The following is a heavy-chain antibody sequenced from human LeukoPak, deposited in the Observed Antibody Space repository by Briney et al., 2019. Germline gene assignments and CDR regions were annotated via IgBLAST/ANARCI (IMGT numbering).Heavy chain of an antibody. CDR2: ISVAGDT. D-gene: IGHD6-19*01. V-gene: IGHV3-13*01. CDR3: ARQAVAGREDCFDI. Sequence: GGSLRLSCAASGFTFSRYDVHWVRQATGEGLEWVSAISVAGDTYYADSVKGRFTISRENAKNSFYLQMNSLRAGDTAMYYCARQAVAGREDCFDIWGQGTMVTVSS. J-gene: IGHJ3*02. CDR1: GFTFSRYD.